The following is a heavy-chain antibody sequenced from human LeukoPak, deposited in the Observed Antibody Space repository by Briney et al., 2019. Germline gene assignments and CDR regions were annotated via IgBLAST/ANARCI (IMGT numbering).Heavy chain of an antibody. CDR3: ARGSDSSGYPGF. J-gene: IGHJ4*02. Sequence: ASVKVSCKTSVYTFTDYYMHWVRQAPGQGLEWMGWINPNSGGTNSAQKFQGRVTMTRDTSVSTAYMELSRLTSDDTAVYHCARGSDSSGYPGFWGQGTLVTVSS. D-gene: IGHD3-22*01. CDR1: VYTFTDYY. CDR2: INPNSGGT. V-gene: IGHV1-2*02.